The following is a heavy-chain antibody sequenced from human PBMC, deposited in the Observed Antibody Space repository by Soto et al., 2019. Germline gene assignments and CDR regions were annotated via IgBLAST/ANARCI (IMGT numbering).Heavy chain of an antibody. Sequence: EVQLLESGGGLVQPGVSLRLSCAACGFTFSSYAMKWVRQAPGKGLEWVSLIGESGTPTYYADSVKGRFTISRDNSGNTLFLEMYSLRAEDTAVYYCARYIPGVRYYGMDVWGQGTTVTVAS. CDR1: GFTFSSYA. CDR3: ARYIPGVRYYGMDV. J-gene: IGHJ6*02. V-gene: IGHV3-23*01. D-gene: IGHD2-2*01. CDR2: IGESGTPT.